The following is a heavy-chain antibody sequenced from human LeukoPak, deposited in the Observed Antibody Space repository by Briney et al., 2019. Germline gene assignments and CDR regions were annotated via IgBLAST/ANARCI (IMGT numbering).Heavy chain of an antibody. CDR2: IYYSGST. J-gene: IGHJ4*02. Sequence: SETLSLTCTVSGGSISSGGYYWSWIRQHPGKGLEWIGYIYYSGSTYYNPSLKSRVTISVDTSKNQFSLKLSSVTAADTAVYYCARHFYGDVPTYWGQGTLVTVSP. CDR3: ARHFYGDVPTY. D-gene: IGHD4-17*01. CDR1: GGSISSGGYY. V-gene: IGHV4-39*01.